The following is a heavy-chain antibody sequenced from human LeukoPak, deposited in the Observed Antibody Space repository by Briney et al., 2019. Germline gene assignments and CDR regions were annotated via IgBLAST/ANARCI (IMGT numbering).Heavy chain of an antibody. J-gene: IGHJ6*02. D-gene: IGHD6-13*01. CDR1: GFTFSNFA. CDR3: ARDPYSSSWSYGMDV. V-gene: IGHV3-21*04. Sequence: GGSLRLSCAASGFTFSNFAMTWVRQAPGKGLEWVSSIVGSSSTYYADSLKGRFTISRDNAKNSLYLQMNSLRAEDTAVYYCARDPYSSSWSYGMDVWGQGTTVTVSS. CDR2: IVGSSST.